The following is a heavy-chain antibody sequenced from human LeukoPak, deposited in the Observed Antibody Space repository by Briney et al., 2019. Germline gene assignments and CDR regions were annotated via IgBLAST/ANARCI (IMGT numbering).Heavy chain of an antibody. V-gene: IGHV1-2*02. J-gene: IGHJ6*02. CDR2: INPNSGGT. CDR3: ARGTAILTGDFHYYGMDV. CDR1: GYTFTGYY. D-gene: IGHD3-9*01. Sequence: ASVKVSCKASGYTFTGYYMHWVRQAPGQGLEWMGWINPNSGGTNYAQKFQGRVTMTRDTSVSTAYMELSSLRSEDTAVYHCARGTAILTGDFHYYGMDVWGQGTTVTVSS.